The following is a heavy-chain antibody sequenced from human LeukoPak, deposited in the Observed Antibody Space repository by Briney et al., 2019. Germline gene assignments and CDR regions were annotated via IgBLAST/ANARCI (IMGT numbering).Heavy chain of an antibody. CDR3: ARHASGYSSSWYLYYYYYYMDV. V-gene: IGHV4-4*09. Sequence: SETLSLTCTVSGGSISSYYWSWIRQPPGKGLEWIGYIYTSGSTNYNPSLKSRVTISVDTSKNQFSLKLSSVTAADTAVYYYARHASGYSSSWYLYYYYYYMDVWGKGTTVTVSS. CDR2: IYTSGST. CDR1: GGSISSYY. J-gene: IGHJ6*03. D-gene: IGHD6-13*01.